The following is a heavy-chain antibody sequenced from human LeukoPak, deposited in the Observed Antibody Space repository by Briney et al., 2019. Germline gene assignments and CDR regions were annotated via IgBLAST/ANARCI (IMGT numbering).Heavy chain of an antibody. J-gene: IGHJ4*02. Sequence: GGSLRLPCAASGFTFSSYAMSWVRQAPGKGLEWVSAISGSGGSTYYADSVKGRFTISRDNSKNTLYLQMNSLRAEDTAVYYCANTVDYDFWSGYSYYFDYWGQGTLVTVSS. D-gene: IGHD3-3*01. CDR1: GFTFSSYA. CDR2: ISGSGGST. CDR3: ANTVDYDFWSGYSYYFDY. V-gene: IGHV3-23*01.